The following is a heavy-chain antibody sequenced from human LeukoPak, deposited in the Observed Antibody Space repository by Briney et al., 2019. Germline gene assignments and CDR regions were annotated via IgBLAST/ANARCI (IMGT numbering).Heavy chain of an antibody. J-gene: IGHJ6*02. Sequence: GGSLRLSCAASGFTFSSHWMHWVRQPPGKGLVWVSRINGDGGSTNYADSVKGRFTISRDNAKNTLYLQVNSLRVEDTAIYYCASDRWVAADFHYYYAMDVWGQGTTVTVSS. CDR2: INGDGGST. D-gene: IGHD6-25*01. CDR1: GFTFSSHW. CDR3: ASDRWVAADFHYYYAMDV. V-gene: IGHV3-74*01.